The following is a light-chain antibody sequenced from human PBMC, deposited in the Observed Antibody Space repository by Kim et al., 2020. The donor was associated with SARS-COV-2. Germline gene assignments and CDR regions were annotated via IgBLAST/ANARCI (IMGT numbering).Light chain of an antibody. Sequence: SVSPGQTASITCSGDKLGDKYACWYQQKPGQSPVLVIYQDNKRPSGIPERFSGSNSGNTATLTIRGTQAMDEADYYCQAWDSSTGVFGTGTKVTVL. J-gene: IGLJ1*01. CDR3: QAWDSSTGV. V-gene: IGLV3-1*01. CDR1: KLGDKY. CDR2: QDN.